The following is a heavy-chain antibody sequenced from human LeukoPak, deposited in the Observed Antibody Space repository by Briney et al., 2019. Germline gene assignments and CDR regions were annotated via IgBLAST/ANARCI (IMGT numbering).Heavy chain of an antibody. CDR1: GFTFSSYS. CDR2: ISSSSSYI. V-gene: IGHV3-21*04. CDR3: ARQYYYGSGGVY. J-gene: IGHJ4*02. Sequence: GGSLRLSCAASGFTFSSYSMNWVRQAPGKGLEWVSSISSSSSYIYFADSVKGRFTISRDNARNSLYLQMNSLRAEDMAIYYCARQYYYGSGGVYWGQGTLVTVSS. D-gene: IGHD3-10*01.